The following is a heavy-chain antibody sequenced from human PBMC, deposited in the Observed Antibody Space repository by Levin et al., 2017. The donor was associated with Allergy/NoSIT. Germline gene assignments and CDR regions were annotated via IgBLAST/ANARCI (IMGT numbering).Heavy chain of an antibody. D-gene: IGHD2-15*01. CDR2: IYTSGST. J-gene: IGHJ4*02. V-gene: IGHV4-61*02. CDR3: ARGGEYCSGGSGAFDY. CDR1: GGSISSGSYY. Sequence: SETLSLTCSVSGGSISSGSYYWSWIRQPAGQGLEWIGRIYTSGSTNYNPSLKSRVTISVDTSKNQFSLKLSSVTAADTAVYYCARGGEYCSGGSGAFDYWGQGTLVTVSS.